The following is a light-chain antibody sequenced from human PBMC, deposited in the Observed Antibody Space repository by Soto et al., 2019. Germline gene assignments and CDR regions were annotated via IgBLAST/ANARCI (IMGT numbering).Light chain of an antibody. V-gene: IGLV9-49*01. J-gene: IGLJ2*01. CDR1: SGYSNYK. CDR3: GADHGSGSNFVVV. Sequence: QSVLTQPPSASASLGASVTLTCTLSSGYSNYKVDWYQQRPGKGPRFVMRVGTGGIVGSKGDGIPDRFSVLGSGLNRYLTIKNIQEEDESDSLCGADHGSGSNFVVVFGGGTKLTVL. CDR2: VGTGGIVG.